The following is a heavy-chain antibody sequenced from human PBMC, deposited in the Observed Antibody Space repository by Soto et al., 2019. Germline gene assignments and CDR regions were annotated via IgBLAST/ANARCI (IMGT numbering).Heavy chain of an antibody. V-gene: IGHV1-69*01. CDR3: AREGFLRLAGTSYFDY. D-gene: IGHD6-19*01. Sequence: QVQLVQSGAEVKKPGSSVKVSCKASGGTFSSYAISWVRQAPGQGLEWMGGIIPIFGTANYAHKFQGRDTITADESTSKAYMELSSLRSEDTAVYYCAREGFLRLAGTSYFDYWGQGTLVTVSS. CDR2: IIPIFGTA. J-gene: IGHJ4*02. CDR1: GGTFSSYA.